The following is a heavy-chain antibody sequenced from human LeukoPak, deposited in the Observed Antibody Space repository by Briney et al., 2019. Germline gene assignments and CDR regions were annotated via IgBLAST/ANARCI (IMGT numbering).Heavy chain of an antibody. V-gene: IGHV3-74*01. CDR1: GFTFSSYW. D-gene: IGHD3-10*01. CDR3: ARVYYGSVSRVDY. Sequence: GGSLRLSCAASGFTFSSYWMHWVRQGPGKGLVWVSRINTDGSSTSYAESVKGRFTISRDNAKNTLYLQMNSLRAEDTAVYYCARVYYGSVSRVDYWGQGTLVTVSS. J-gene: IGHJ4*02. CDR2: INTDGSST.